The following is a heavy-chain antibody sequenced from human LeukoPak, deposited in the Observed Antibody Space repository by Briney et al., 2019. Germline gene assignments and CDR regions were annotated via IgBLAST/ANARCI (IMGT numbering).Heavy chain of an antibody. J-gene: IGHJ4*02. CDR3: ARRSYDILTGYYNVDY. Sequence: SETLSLTCTVSGGSISSSSYYWGWIRQPPGKGLEWIGSIYYSGSTYYNPSLKSRVTISVDTSKNQFSLKLSSVTAADTAVYYCARRSYDILTGYYNVDYWGQGTPVTVSP. CDR1: GGSISSSSYY. D-gene: IGHD3-9*01. V-gene: IGHV4-39*01. CDR2: IYYSGST.